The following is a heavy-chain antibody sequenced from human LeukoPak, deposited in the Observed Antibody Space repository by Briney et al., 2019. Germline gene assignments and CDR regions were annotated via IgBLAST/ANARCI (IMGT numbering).Heavy chain of an antibody. CDR3: ARHVGFGPYSMDV. CDR1: GGSISSYY. Sequence: PSETLSLTCTVSGGSISSYYWSWIRQPPGKGLEWIGYIYYSGSTNYNPSLKSRVTILADTSKNHFSLKLSSVTAADTAVYYCARHVGFGPYSMDVWGQGTTVTVSS. CDR2: IYYSGST. V-gene: IGHV4-59*08. D-gene: IGHD3-10*01. J-gene: IGHJ6*02.